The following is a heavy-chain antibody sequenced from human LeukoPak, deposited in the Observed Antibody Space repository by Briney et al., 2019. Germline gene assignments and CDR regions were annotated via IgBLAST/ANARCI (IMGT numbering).Heavy chain of an antibody. CDR3: ARDPNHYGSGSYSGFDY. CDR1: GFTFSSYS. V-gene: IGHV3-21*01. D-gene: IGHD3-10*01. CDR2: ISSSSSYI. Sequence: GGSLRLSCAASGFTFSSYSMNWVRQAPGKGLEWVSSISSSSSYIYYADSVKGRFTISRDNAKNSLYLQMNSLRAEDTAVYYCARDPNHYGSGSYSGFDYWGQGTLVTVSS. J-gene: IGHJ4*02.